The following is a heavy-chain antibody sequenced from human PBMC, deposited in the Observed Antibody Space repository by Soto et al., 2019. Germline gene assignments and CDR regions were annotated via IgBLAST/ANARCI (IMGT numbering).Heavy chain of an antibody. Sequence: ASVKVSCKASGYTFTSYAMHWVRQAPGQRLEWMGWINAGNGNTKYSQKVQGRVTITRDTSASTAYMELSSLRSEDTAVYYCARGKMAAADGRWFDARGQGTLVSVSS. J-gene: IGHJ5*02. CDR3: ARGKMAAADGRWFDA. V-gene: IGHV1-3*01. CDR2: INAGNGNT. CDR1: GYTFTSYA. D-gene: IGHD6-13*01.